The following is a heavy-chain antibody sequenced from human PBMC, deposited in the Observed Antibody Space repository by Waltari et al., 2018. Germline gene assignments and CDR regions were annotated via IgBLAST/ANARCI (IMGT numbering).Heavy chain of an antibody. CDR2: IAYNGRT. J-gene: IGHJ4*02. V-gene: IGHV4-59*01. CDR3: GRSYDFWSGYPLDY. CDR1: GDSINNYY. Sequence: QVQLQESGPGLVKPSETLSLTCAVSGDSINNYYWNWIRQPPGKELEWIGYIAYNGRTNYNPSLKSRVTISVDMSKTQFSLKLTSVTSADTAIYYCGRSYDFWSGYPLDYWGPGRLVTVSS. D-gene: IGHD3-3*01.